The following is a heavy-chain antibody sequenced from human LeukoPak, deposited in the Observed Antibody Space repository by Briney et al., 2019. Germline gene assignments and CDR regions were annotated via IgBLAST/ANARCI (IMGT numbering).Heavy chain of an antibody. J-gene: IGHJ4*02. CDR1: GFIFSDYY. D-gene: IGHD6-13*01. Sequence: GGSLRLSCAASGFIFSDYYMSWIRQAPGKGLEFVAYISSDGTANYYADSVKGRFTISGANAQNSVHLEITNLRAEDTAVYYCAREFWYRFEIWGQGTVVTVSS. CDR2: ISSDGTAN. V-gene: IGHV3-11*04. CDR3: AREFWYRFEI.